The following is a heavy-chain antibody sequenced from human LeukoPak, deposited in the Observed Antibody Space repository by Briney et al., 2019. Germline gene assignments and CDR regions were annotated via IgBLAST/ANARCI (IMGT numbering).Heavy chain of an antibody. J-gene: IGHJ4*02. CDR2: IYHSGST. CDR3: ARDQGSSLGY. V-gene: IGHV4-30-2*01. D-gene: IGHD6-6*01. CDR1: GGSISSGDYY. Sequence: SETLSLTCTVSGGSISSGDYYWSWIRQPPGKGLEWIGYIYHSGSTYYNPSLKSRVTISVDRSKNQFSLKLSSVTAADTAVYYCARDQGSSLGYWGQGTLVTVSS.